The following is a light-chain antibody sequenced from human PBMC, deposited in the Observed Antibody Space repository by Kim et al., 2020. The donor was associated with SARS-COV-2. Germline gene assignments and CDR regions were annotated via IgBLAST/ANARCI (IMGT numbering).Light chain of an antibody. CDR1: QSIKDW. J-gene: IGKJ2*01. Sequence: DIQMTQSPSTLSSSAGDRVTITCRASQSIKDWLAWYQQKPGQAPNLLIYKASSLESGVPSRFIGSGSGTAFTLTISALQPDDFATYYCQHYFQYPYTFGQGTKVDIK. CDR2: KAS. V-gene: IGKV1-5*03. CDR3: QHYFQYPYT.